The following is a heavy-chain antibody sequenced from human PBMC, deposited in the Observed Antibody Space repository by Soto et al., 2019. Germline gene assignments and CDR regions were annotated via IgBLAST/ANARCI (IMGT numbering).Heavy chain of an antibody. J-gene: IGHJ4*02. CDR3: TTDLWRFLEWLTVLDY. D-gene: IGHD3-3*01. V-gene: IGHV3-15*01. CDR1: GFTFSNAW. Sequence: EVQLVESGGGLVKPGGSLRLSCAASGFTFSNAWMSWVRQAPGKGLEWVGRIKSKTDGGTTDYAAPVKGGFTISRDDSKNTLYLQINSLKTEDTAVYYCTTDLWRFLEWLTVLDYWGQGTLVTVSS. CDR2: IKSKTDGGTT.